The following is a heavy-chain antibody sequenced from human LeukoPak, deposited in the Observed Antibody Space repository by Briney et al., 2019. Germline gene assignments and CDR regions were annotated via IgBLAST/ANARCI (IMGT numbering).Heavy chain of an antibody. V-gene: IGHV4-31*02. Sequence: NWVRQHPGKGLEWIGYIYYSGSTYYNPSLKSRVTISVDTSKNQFSLKLSSVTAADTAVYYCARNRGYSYVYYGMDVWGQGTTVTVSS. CDR3: ARNRGYSYVYYGMDV. J-gene: IGHJ6*02. CDR2: IYYSGST. D-gene: IGHD5-18*01.